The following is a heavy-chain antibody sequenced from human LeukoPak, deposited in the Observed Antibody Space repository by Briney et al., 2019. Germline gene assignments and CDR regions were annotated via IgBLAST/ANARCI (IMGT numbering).Heavy chain of an antibody. D-gene: IGHD3-10*01. Sequence: ASVKVSRKATGYGFSDYYIHWVRQAPGKGLEWVGRINLHSGDARYPEKFQGRVTMTTDTSISVAYLEVSSLRSDDTAVYFCARETMVSDVIDEYWGQGTLVIVSS. J-gene: IGHJ4*02. CDR1: GYGFSDYY. CDR3: ARETMVSDVIDEY. CDR2: INLHSGDA. V-gene: IGHV1-2*06.